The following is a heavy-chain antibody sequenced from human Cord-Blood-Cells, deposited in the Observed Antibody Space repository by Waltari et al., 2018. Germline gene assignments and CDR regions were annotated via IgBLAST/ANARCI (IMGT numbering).Heavy chain of an antibody. CDR1: GGSFSGYY. D-gene: IGHD2-15*01. J-gene: IGHJ4*02. Sequence: QVQLQQWGAGLLKPSETLSLTCAVSGGSFSGYYWSWIRQPPGKGLEWIGEINHSGSTNYNPSLKSRVTISVDTSKNQFSLKLSSVTAADTAVYYCARGCSGSIDYWGQGTLVTVSS. V-gene: IGHV4-34*01. CDR3: ARGCSGSIDY. CDR2: INHSGST.